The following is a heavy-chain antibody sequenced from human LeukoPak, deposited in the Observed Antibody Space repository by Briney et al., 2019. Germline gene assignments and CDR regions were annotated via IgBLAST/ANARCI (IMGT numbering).Heavy chain of an antibody. CDR3: ARDYEATMYYFDY. V-gene: IGHV3-21*01. Sequence: GGSLRLSCAASGFTFSSYSMDWVRQAPGKGLEWVSSISSTSTYIYYADSVKGRFTISRDNAKNSLYLQMNSLRAEDTAVYYCARDYEATMYYFDYWGQGTLVTVSS. CDR2: ISSTSTYI. D-gene: IGHD5-24*01. CDR1: GFTFSSYS. J-gene: IGHJ4*02.